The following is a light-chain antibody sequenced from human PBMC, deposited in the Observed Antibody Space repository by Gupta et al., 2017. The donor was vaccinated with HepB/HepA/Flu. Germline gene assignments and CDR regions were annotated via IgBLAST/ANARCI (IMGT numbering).Light chain of an antibody. CDR3: QASDSTTVI. Sequence: SYHLTQPPSVAVSPGPTARIPCSGSTLGNNYVCWYQHKPAQSSVLVIFEDNTRPSGIPQQFSGSNSRSTATLTISGTQTIDEADYYCQASDSTTVIFGGGTRLSVL. CDR2: EDN. CDR1: TLGNNY. V-gene: IGLV3-1*01. J-gene: IGLJ2*01.